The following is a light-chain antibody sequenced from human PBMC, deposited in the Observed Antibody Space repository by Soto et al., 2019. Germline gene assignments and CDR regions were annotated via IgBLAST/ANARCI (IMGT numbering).Light chain of an antibody. Sequence: EILLTQSPGTLSLSPGERATLSCRASQSVSSSYLAWYQQKPGQAPRLLIYGASSRATGIPDRFSGSGSGTDFTLTISRLEPEDFAVYYCKQYGSSPWTFGQGTKVAIK. CDR3: KQYGSSPWT. CDR1: QSVSSSY. CDR2: GAS. J-gene: IGKJ1*01. V-gene: IGKV3-20*01.